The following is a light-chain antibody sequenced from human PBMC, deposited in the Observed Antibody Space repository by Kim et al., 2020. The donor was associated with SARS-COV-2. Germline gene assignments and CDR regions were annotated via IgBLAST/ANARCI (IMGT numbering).Light chain of an antibody. CDR3: CSYAGSYSAV. J-gene: IGLJ2*01. CDR1: SCDVGGYDF. Sequence: GQSVPICWTGTSCDVGGYDFVSWDQKFPGKVPKVIIYDVNKRPSGVPDRFSGSKSGNTASLTISRLQADDEAYYYCCSYAGSYSAVFGGGTQLTVL. V-gene: IGLV2-11*03. CDR2: DVN.